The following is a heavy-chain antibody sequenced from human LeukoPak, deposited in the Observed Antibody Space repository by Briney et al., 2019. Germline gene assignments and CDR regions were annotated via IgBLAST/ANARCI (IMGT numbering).Heavy chain of an antibody. CDR1: GFIFSTYG. CDR2: IRHDGSIK. J-gene: IGHJ3*02. V-gene: IGHV3-30*02. CDR3: AKFIGEEWLRTYAFDI. D-gene: IGHD5-12*01. Sequence: GGSLRLSCAASGFIFSTYGMYWVRRAPGKGLEWVAFIRHDGSIKNYADSVKGRSTISRDNSKNTLYLQMNSLRAEDTAVYYCAKFIGEEWLRTYAFDIWGQGTMVTVSS.